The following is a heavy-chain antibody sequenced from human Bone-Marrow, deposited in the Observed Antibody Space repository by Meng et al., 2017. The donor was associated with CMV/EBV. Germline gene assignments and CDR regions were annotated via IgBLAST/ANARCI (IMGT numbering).Heavy chain of an antibody. CDR1: GYTFTGYY. D-gene: IGHD5-24*01. V-gene: IGHV1-2*02. J-gene: IGHJ4*02. CDR3: ATSPGWLQPTRFDY. Sequence: ASVKVSCKASGYTFTGYYMHWVRQAPGQGLEWMGWINPNSGGTNYAQKFQGRVTMTRDTSISTAYMELSRLRSDDTAVYYCATSPGWLQPTRFDYWGQGTLVTVS. CDR2: INPNSGGT.